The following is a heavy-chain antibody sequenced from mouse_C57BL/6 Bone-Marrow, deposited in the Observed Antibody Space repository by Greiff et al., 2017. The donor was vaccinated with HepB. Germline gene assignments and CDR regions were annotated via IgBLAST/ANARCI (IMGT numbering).Heavy chain of an antibody. CDR3: ARSPFTTVVIDY. D-gene: IGHD1-1*01. V-gene: IGHV5-17*01. CDR2: ISSGSSTI. Sequence: EVQLVESGGGLVKPGGSLKLSCAASGFTFSDYGMHWVRQAPEKGLEWVAYISSGSSTIYYADTVKGRFTISRDNAKNNLFLQMTSLRSEDTAMYYCARSPFTTVVIDYWGQGTTLTVSS. CDR1: GFTFSDYG. J-gene: IGHJ2*01.